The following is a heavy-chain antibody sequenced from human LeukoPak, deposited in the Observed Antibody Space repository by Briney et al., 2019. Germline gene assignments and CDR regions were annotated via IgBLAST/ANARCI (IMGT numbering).Heavy chain of an antibody. J-gene: IGHJ6*03. V-gene: IGHV4-4*07. Sequence: SETLSLTCTVSGGSISSYYWSWIRQPAGKGLEWIGRIYTSGSTNYNPSLKSRVTMSVDTSRNQFSLKLSSVTAADTAVYYCARAVGSGSFQTYYYYMDVWGKGTTVTISS. CDR2: IYTSGST. D-gene: IGHD3-10*01. CDR1: GGSISSYY. CDR3: ARAVGSGSFQTYYYYMDV.